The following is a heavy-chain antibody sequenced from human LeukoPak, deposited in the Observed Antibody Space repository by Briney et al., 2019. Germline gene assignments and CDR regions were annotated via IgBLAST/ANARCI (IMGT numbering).Heavy chain of an antibody. CDR1: GGSISSGGYY. J-gene: IGHJ4*02. V-gene: IGHV4-30-2*01. CDR3: ARAGSAVDSSSWYGRAFGY. CDR2: IYHSGST. Sequence: SETLSLTCTVSGGSISSGGYYWSWIRQPPGKGLEWIGYIYHSGSTYYNPSLKSRVTISVDRSKNQFSLKLSSVTAADTAVYYCARAGSAVDSSSWYGRAFGYWGQGTLVTVSS. D-gene: IGHD6-13*01.